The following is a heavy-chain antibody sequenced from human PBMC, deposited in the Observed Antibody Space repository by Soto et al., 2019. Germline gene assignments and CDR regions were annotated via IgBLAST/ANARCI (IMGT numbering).Heavy chain of an antibody. J-gene: IGHJ4*02. Sequence: QVQLQESGPGLVKPSQTLSLTCTVSGGSISSGGYYWSWIRQHPGKGLEWIGYIYYSGSTYYNPCLKSRVTISVDTSKNQFSLKLSSVTAADTAVYYCARGKDDYDFWSGYYTPFGYWGQGTLVTVSS. CDR2: IYYSGST. CDR3: ARGKDDYDFWSGYYTPFGY. CDR1: GGSISSGGYY. D-gene: IGHD3-3*01. V-gene: IGHV4-31*03.